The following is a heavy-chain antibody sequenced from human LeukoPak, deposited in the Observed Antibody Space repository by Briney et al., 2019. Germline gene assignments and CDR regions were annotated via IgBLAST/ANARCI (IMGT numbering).Heavy chain of an antibody. D-gene: IGHD3-22*01. Sequence: GRSLRLSCAASGFTFSTYSMNWVRQAPGKGLEWVSEISSSSSSIYYADSVKGGFTISRDNAKNSLYLQINSLRAEDTAVYYCARQNGADYYYYFDSWGQGTPVTVSS. CDR1: GFTFSTYS. CDR3: ARQNGADYYYYFDS. J-gene: IGHJ4*02. V-gene: IGHV3-48*01. CDR2: ISSSSSSI.